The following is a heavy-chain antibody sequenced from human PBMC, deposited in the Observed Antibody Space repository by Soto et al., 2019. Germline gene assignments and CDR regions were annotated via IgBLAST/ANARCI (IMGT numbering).Heavy chain of an antibody. CDR3: AKDALYYGSGSYYKGGMDV. D-gene: IGHD3-10*01. CDR1: GFTFSSYA. V-gene: IGHV3-23*01. J-gene: IGHJ6*02. CDR2: ISGSGGST. Sequence: GGSLRLSCAASGFTFSSYAMSWVRQAPGKGLEWVSAISGSGGSTYYADSVKGRFTISRDNSKNTLYLQMNSLRAEDTAVYYCAKDALYYGSGSYYKGGMDVWGQGTTVTVSS.